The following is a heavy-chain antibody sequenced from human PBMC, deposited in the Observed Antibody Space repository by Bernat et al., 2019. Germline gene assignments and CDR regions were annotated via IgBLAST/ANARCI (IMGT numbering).Heavy chain of an antibody. CDR3: TTTTIDDVFDI. J-gene: IGHJ3*02. Sequence: EVQLVESGGGLVQPGGSLRLSCAASGFTFSSYWMHWVRQAPGKGLVWVSRINSDGSNTNYADSVKGRFTISRDNSKNTLYLQMNRLKTEDTAIYYCTTTTIDDVFDIWGQGTMVTVSS. CDR2: INSDGSNT. CDR1: GFTFSSYW. V-gene: IGHV3-74*01. D-gene: IGHD3-3*01.